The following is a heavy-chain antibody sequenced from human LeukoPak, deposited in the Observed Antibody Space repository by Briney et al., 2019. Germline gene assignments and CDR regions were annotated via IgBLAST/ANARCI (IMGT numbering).Heavy chain of an antibody. J-gene: IGHJ2*01. V-gene: IGHV3-66*01. CDR2: INSGGST. CDR3: ARDGFTMIVVGWYFDL. CDR1: GFTVSSNY. D-gene: IGHD3-22*01. Sequence: PGGSLRLSCAASGFTVSSNYMSWVRQAPGKGLEWVSVINSGGSTYYADSVKGRFTISRDNSKNTLYLQMNSLRAEDTAVYYCARDGFTMIVVGWYFDLWGRGTLVTVSS.